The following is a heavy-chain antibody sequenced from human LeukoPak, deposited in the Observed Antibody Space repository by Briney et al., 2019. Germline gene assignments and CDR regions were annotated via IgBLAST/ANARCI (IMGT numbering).Heavy chain of an antibody. J-gene: IGHJ4*02. CDR3: ASDPFDY. CDR2: ISYDGANK. Sequence: PGGSLRLSCAASGFTFGSFAMHWVRQAPGKGLEWVAIISYDGANKYYADSVEGRFTISRDNSKDTLYLQMNSLRTEDTAMYYCASDPFDYWGQGTLVTVSS. V-gene: IGHV3-30*04. CDR1: GFTFGSFA.